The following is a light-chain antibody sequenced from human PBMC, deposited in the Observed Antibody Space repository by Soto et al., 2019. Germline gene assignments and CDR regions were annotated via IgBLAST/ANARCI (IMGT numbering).Light chain of an antibody. Sequence: EIVLTQSPGTLSLSPGEIATLSCRASQIVSSYLAWYQQKPGQAPRLLIYGASSRATGIPDRFSASGSGTDFTLTISRLEPEDFAVYYCQQYGSSSRTFGQGTKVEIK. CDR3: QQYGSSSRT. J-gene: IGKJ1*01. CDR1: QIVSSY. CDR2: GAS. V-gene: IGKV3-20*01.